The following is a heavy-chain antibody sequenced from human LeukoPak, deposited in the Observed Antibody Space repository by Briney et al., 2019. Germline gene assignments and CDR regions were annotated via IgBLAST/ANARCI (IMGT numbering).Heavy chain of an antibody. D-gene: IGHD3-9*01. CDR3: ERRVLRYFDWLPYFDY. V-gene: IGHV4-34*01. CDR2: INHSGST. J-gene: IGHJ4*02. CDR1: GGAFSCYY. Sequence: SETLSLTCAVYGGAFSCYYWSLIRQPPGKGVEWIGEINHSGSTNYNPSLKSRVTISVDTSKNQFSLNLSSVTAADTAVYYCERRVLRYFDWLPYFDYWGQGTLVTVSS.